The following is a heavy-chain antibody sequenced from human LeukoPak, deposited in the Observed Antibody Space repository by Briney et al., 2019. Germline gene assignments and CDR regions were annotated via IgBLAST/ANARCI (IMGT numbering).Heavy chain of an antibody. J-gene: IGHJ4*02. CDR3: ASTERRGYFDY. V-gene: IGHV4-31*03. CDR2: IYYSGST. D-gene: IGHD1-1*01. CDR1: GGSISSGGYY. Sequence: SETLSLTCTVSGGSISSGGYYWSWIPQHPGKGLEWNRYIYYSGSTYYNPSLKSRATITVDTSKNQFSLKLSSVTAADTAVYYCASTERRGYFDYWGQGTLVTVSS.